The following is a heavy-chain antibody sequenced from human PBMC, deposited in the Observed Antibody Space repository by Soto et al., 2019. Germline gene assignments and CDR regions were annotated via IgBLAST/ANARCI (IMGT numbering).Heavy chain of an antibody. CDR2: IVRDGSST. Sequence: EVQLVESGGGLVQPGGSLRASWAPPGFTFGSYWMNGVRQAPGKGLVWVSRIVRDGSSTTYADSVKGRFTTSRDNAKNTLYLQMSSLRVEDTAVYYCARGRPYGMDVWGQGTTVTVSS. CDR1: GFTFGSYW. V-gene: IGHV3-74*01. J-gene: IGHJ6*02. CDR3: ARGRPYGMDV.